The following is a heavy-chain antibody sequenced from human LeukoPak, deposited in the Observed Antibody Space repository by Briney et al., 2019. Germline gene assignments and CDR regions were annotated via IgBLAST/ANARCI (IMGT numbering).Heavy chain of an antibody. J-gene: IGHJ4*02. Sequence: GGSLRLSCAASGFTFSSYFMGWVRQAPGKGLEWVANIKQDESEKYFVDSVKGRFTISRDNARNSLCLQMNSLRAEDTAVYYCARSLFSARRSPFDDWGQGTLVTVSS. CDR3: ARSLFSARRSPFDD. CDR1: GFTFSSYF. CDR2: IKQDESEK. V-gene: IGHV3-7*01. D-gene: IGHD2-21*01.